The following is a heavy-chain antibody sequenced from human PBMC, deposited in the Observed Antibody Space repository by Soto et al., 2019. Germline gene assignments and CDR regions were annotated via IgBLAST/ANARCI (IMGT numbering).Heavy chain of an antibody. CDR3: AWGTDAYKNGF. J-gene: IGHJ4*02. Sequence: QVQLQESGPGLVKPSQTLSLTCSVSGGSINSGGSHWTWIGQHPEKGLEWIGFIYYYNGATYSTSYNPSLQSRVVISVDTSKNQVSLSLSSVTAADTAVYFCAWGTDAYKNGFWGQGTLVTVSS. CDR1: GGSINSGGSH. D-gene: IGHD2-8*01. CDR2: IYYYNGAT. V-gene: IGHV4-31*03.